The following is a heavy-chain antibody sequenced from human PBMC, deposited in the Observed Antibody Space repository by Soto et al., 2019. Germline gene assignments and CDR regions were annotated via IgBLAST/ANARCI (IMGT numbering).Heavy chain of an antibody. CDR1: GFPFSDYY. CDR3: ARNYYYMDV. CDR2: VGRSNSNV. V-gene: IGHV3-11*01. J-gene: IGHJ6*03. Sequence: QVQLVESGGGLVQPGGSLRLSCAASGFPFSDYYMTWIRQAPGKGLEWISYVGRSNSNVYYADSVKGRFTISRDNTDNSLSLLMNNLRAEDTAMYYCARNYYYMDVWGKGTAVTVSS.